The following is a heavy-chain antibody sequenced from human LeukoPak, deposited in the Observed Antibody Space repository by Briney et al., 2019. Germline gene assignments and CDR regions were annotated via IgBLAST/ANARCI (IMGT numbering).Heavy chain of an antibody. CDR3: ARDNDKVVDH. CDR2: ITAYNGNR. Sequence: ASAKVSCKTSGYTFSNYGISWVRQAPGQGLEWMGWITAYNGNRLYAQRFQGRITLTTDTSTSTSYMELRSPEYDDTAIYYCARDNDKVVDHWGQGTLVTVSS. V-gene: IGHV1-18*01. D-gene: IGHD1-1*01. J-gene: IGHJ4*01. CDR1: GYTFSNYG.